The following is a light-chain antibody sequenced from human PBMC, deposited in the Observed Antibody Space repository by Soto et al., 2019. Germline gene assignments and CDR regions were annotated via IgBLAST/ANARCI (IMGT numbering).Light chain of an antibody. J-gene: IGLJ1*01. CDR3: CSYAGAFTYV. Sequence: QSVLTQPRSVSGSPGQSVTISCTGASSDVGAYNYVSWYQQRPGNAPKLMIYDVTKRPSGVPDRFSGSKFGNTASLTISGLQAEDEADYYCCSYAGAFTYVFGSGTKGTVL. V-gene: IGLV2-11*01. CDR2: DVT. CDR1: SSDVGAYNY.